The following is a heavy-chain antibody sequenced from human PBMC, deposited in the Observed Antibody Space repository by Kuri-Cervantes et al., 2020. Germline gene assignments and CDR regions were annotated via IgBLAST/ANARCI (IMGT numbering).Heavy chain of an antibody. D-gene: IGHD2-15*01. CDR2: IKSKTDSGTT. V-gene: IGHV3-15*01. J-gene: IGHJ4*01. CDR1: GFTFSNAW. CDR3: ARGGASGVWVDY. Sequence: SWASSGFTFSNAWISGVRQPPGKRLEWGGRIKSKTDSGTTDYADSVKGRFTISRDNSKNTLYLQMNSLRAEDTAVYYCARGGASGVWVDYWGQGTLVTVSS.